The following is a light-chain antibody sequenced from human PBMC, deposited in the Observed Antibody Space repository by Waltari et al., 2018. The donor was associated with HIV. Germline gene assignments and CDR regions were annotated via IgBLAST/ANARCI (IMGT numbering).Light chain of an antibody. V-gene: IGKV4-1*01. CDR1: RSLLHSSKNKND. J-gene: IGKJ1*01. CDR3: QQYFSLPAT. Sequence: DIVMTQSPDSLAVSPGGRATINCRSSRSLLHSSKNKNDLAWYQQKPGQPPKLLIYWASTRQSGVPERFSGRGSGTDFTLTISSLQAEDAAVYYCQQYFSLPATFGQGTKVEIK. CDR2: WAS.